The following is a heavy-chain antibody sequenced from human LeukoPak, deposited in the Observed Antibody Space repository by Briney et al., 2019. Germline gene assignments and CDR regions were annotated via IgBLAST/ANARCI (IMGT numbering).Heavy chain of an antibody. J-gene: IGHJ4*02. D-gene: IGHD6-13*01. V-gene: IGHV3-23*01. CDR1: GVTFRSYP. CDR3: AHDHGSSWFFDY. CDR2: ITGRGGST. Sequence: GGSVSLSCGAWGVTFRSYPVSGLRQAPGKAVEGGGAITGRGGSTYYADSVKGRFPISRDNSKNTLYLQMNSLRAEDTGVYYCAHDHGSSWFFDYWGQGTLVNGSS.